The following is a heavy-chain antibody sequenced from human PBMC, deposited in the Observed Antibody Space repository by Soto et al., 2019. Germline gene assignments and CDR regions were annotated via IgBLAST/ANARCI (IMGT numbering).Heavy chain of an antibody. CDR1: GLKFFNYA. D-gene: IGHD3-16*01. J-gene: IGHJ4*02. Sequence: WGTLSLSCAAAGLKFFNYAMWWVRQAQCKELEWVSLTRATGGGTYYADSVKGRFTISRDNSHNTLYLQVHSLTAEDTAVSYCAKDRRAGGNSAFYFDFWGQGAQVTV. CDR2: TRATGGGT. V-gene: IGHV3-23*01. CDR3: AKDRRAGGNSAFYFDF.